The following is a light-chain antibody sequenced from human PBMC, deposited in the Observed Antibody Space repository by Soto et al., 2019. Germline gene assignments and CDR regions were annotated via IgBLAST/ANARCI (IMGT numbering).Light chain of an antibody. CDR2: AIS. J-gene: IGKJ3*01. Sequence: EIVLTQSPGTLSLSPGERATLSCRASQSIGSNYLAWYQQRPGQAPRLLIYAISNRATGIPDRFSGSGSGTDFTLTISTLEREEFAVYYCQRYNPSLLFSFGPGTKVDVK. CDR1: QSIGSNY. CDR3: QRYNPSLLFS. V-gene: IGKV3-20*01.